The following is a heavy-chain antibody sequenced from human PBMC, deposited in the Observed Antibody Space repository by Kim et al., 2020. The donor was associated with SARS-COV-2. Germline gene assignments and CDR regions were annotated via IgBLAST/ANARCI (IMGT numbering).Heavy chain of an antibody. V-gene: IGHV1-3*01. D-gene: IGHD6-13*01. CDR2: INAGNGNT. J-gene: IGHJ6*02. CDR3: ARGDSYSSSWAYYYYYGMDV. Sequence: ASVKVSCKASGYTFTSYAMHWVRQAPGQRLEWMGWINAGNGNTKYSQKFQGRVTTTRDTSASTAYMELSSLRSEDTAVYYCARGDSYSSSWAYYYYYGMDVWGQGTTVTVSS. CDR1: GYTFTSYA.